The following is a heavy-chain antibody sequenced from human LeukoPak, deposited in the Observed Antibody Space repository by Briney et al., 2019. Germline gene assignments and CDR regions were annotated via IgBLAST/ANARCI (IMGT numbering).Heavy chain of an antibody. CDR3: AKYLSVKGPPYALEV. V-gene: IGHV3-23*01. CDR2: ISGSGDST. CDR1: EFTFRSYA. Sequence: GGSLRLSCAASEFTFRSYAMKWVRQAPGKGLEWVSGISGSGDSTFYADSVKGRFTISRDNSKNTLYLQMNSLRVEDTAVYYCAKYLSVKGPPYALEVWGQGTTVTVSS. J-gene: IGHJ6*02.